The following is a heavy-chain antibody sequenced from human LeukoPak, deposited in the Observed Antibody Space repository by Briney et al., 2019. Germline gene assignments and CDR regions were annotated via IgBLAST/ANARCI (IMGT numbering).Heavy chain of an antibody. V-gene: IGHV3-53*01. D-gene: IGHD7-27*01. CDR1: GFTVSSNY. Sequence: GGSLRLSCAASGFTVSSNYMSWVRQAPGKGLEWVSVIYSGGSTYYADSVKGRFTVSRDDSKNTLYLQMNSLRAEDTAVYYCAKDGGLWVSAHWGDSWGRGTLVTVSS. CDR3: AKDGGLWVSAHWGDS. J-gene: IGHJ4*02. CDR2: IYSGGST.